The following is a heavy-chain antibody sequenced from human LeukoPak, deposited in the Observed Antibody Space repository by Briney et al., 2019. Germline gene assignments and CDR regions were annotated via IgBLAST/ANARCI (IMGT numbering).Heavy chain of an antibody. V-gene: IGHV3-23*01. J-gene: IGHJ6*02. CDR1: GFTFSSYA. D-gene: IGHD2-2*01. Sequence: PGGSLRLSCAASGFTFSSYAMSWVRQAPGKGLEWVSAISGSGGSTYYADSVKGRFTISRDNSKNTLYLQMNSLRAEDTAVYYCARVLVPAATSRYYYYGMDVWGQGTTVTVSS. CDR2: ISGSGGST. CDR3: ARVLVPAATSRYYYYGMDV.